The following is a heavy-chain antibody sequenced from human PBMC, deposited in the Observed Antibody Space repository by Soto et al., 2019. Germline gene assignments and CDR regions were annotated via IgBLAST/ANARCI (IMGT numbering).Heavy chain of an antibody. CDR2: IYPGDSDT. V-gene: IGHV5-51*01. CDR1: GYSFTSYW. CDR3: ARLAGYSYGPNWFDP. J-gene: IGHJ5*02. D-gene: IGHD5-18*01. Sequence: GESLKISCKGPGYSFTSYWIGWVRQMPGKGLEWMGIIYPGDSDTRYSPSFQGQVTISADKSISTAYLQWSSLKASDTAMYYCARLAGYSYGPNWFDPWGQGTLVTVSS.